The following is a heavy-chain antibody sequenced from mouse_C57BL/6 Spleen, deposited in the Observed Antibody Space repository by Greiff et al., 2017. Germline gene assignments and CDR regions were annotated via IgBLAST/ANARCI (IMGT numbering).Heavy chain of an antibody. CDR3: ARYCSSYHYYFDY. CDR1: GFSLTSYG. J-gene: IGHJ2*01. CDR2: IWSGGST. V-gene: IGHV2-2*01. D-gene: IGHD1-1*01. Sequence: VKLVESGPGLVQPSQSLSITCTVSGFSLTSYGVHWVRQSPGKGLEWLGVIWSGGSTDYNAAFISRLSISKDNSKSQVFFKMNSLQADDTAIYYCARYCSSYHYYFDYWGQGTTLTVSS.